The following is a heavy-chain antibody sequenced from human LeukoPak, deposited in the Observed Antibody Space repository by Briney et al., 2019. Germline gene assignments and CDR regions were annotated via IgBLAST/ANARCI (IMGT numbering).Heavy chain of an antibody. J-gene: IGHJ4*02. CDR2: INPNSGGT. CDR3: ARGRYCSGGSCWYLLDY. CDR1: GYTFTGYY. Sequence: ASVKVYCKASGYTFTGYYMHWVRQAPGQGLEWMGWINPNSGGTNYAQKFQGRVTMTRDTSISTAYMELSRLRSDDTAVYYCARGRYCSGGSCWYLLDYWGQGTLVTVSS. D-gene: IGHD2-15*01. V-gene: IGHV1-2*02.